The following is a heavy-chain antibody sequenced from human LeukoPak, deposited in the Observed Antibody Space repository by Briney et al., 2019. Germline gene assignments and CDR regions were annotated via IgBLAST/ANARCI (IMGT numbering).Heavy chain of an antibody. D-gene: IGHD1-26*01. V-gene: IGHV3-33*08. CDR3: ARFARSGRIFDY. CDR2: IWYDGSNK. Sequence: PGGSLRLSCAASGFTFSSCGMHWVRQAPGKGLEWVAVIWYDGSNKYYADSVKGRFTISRDNSKNTLYLQMNSLRAEDTAVYYCARFARSGRIFDYWGQGTLVTVSS. CDR1: GFTFSSCG. J-gene: IGHJ4*02.